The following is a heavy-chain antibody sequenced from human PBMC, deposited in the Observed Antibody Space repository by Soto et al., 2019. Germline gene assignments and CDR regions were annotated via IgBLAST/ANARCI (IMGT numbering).Heavy chain of an antibody. D-gene: IGHD6-19*01. V-gene: IGHV4-39*01. CDR2: IYYSGST. J-gene: IGHJ6*02. Sequence: PSETLSVTCTVSGGSISSSSYYWGWIRQPPGKGLEWIGSIYYSGSTYYNPSLKSRVTISVDTSKNQFSLKLSSVTAADTAVYYCARMSVAVAGAYYYYYGMDVWGQGTTVTVSS. CDR1: GGSISSSSYY. CDR3: ARMSVAVAGAYYYYYGMDV.